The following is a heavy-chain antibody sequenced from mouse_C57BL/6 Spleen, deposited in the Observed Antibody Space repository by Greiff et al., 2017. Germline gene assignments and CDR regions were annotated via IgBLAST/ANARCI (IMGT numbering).Heavy chain of an antibody. V-gene: IGHV2-9-1*01. J-gene: IGHJ4*01. CDR2: IWTGGGT. D-gene: IGHD2-4*01. CDR1: GFSLTSYA. CDR3: ARNRNYDYVFYAMDY. Sequence: VQLQQSGPGLVAPSQSLSITCTVSGFSLTSYAISWVRQPPGKGLEWLGVIWTGGGTNYNSALKSRLSISKDNSKSQVFLKMNSLQTDDTARYYCARNRNYDYVFYAMDYWGQGTSVTVSS.